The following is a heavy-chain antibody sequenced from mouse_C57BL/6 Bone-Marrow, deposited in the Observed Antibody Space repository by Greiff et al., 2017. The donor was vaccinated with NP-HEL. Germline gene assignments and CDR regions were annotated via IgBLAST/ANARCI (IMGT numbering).Heavy chain of an antibody. V-gene: IGHV5-17*01. J-gene: IGHJ3*01. Sequence: EVQGVESGGGLVKPGGSLKLSCAASGFTFSDYGMHWVRQAPETGLEWVAYISSGSSTIYYADTVKGRFTISRDNAKNTLFLQMTSLRSEDTAMYYGARQGYYGSSPFAYWGQGTLVTVSA. CDR3: ARQGYYGSSPFAY. CDR1: GFTFSDYG. CDR2: ISSGSSTI. D-gene: IGHD1-1*01.